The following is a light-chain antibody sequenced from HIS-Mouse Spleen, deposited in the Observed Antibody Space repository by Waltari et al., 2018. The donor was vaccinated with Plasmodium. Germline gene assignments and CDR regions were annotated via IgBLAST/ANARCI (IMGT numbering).Light chain of an antibody. CDR1: VLAKKS. V-gene: IGLV3-27*01. J-gene: IGLJ3*02. CDR3: YSAADNNRV. CDR2: KDS. Sequence: SYELTQPSSVSVSPGQTARITCSGDVLAKKSARWFQQKPGQAPVPVIYKDSERPSGNPERFSGSSSGTTVTLTISGAQVEDEADYYCYSAADNNRVFGGGTKLTVL.